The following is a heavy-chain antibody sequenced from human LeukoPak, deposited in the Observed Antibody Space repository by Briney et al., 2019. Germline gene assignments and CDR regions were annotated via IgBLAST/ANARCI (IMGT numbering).Heavy chain of an antibody. CDR2: IYHSGST. D-gene: IGHD5-18*01. V-gene: IGHV4-39*07. CDR1: GASISSSTYY. J-gene: IGHJ4*02. CDR3: ARGRFAWIQLWSHYFDY. Sequence: SETLSLTCTVSGASISSSTYYWGWIRQPPGKGLEWIGYIYHSGSTYYNPSLKSRVTISVDTSKNQFSLKLSSVTAADTAVYYCARGRFAWIQLWSHYFDYWGQGTLVTVSS.